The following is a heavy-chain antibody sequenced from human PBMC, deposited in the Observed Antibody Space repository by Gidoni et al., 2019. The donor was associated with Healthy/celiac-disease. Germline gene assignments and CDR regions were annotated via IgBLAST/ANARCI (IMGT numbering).Heavy chain of an antibody. CDR2: IYTSGGT. J-gene: IGHJ5*02. CDR1: GGASSSYY. CDR3: ARDRAAAYFLARWFDP. D-gene: IGHD6-13*01. V-gene: IGHV4-4*07. Sequence: QVQLQESGRGLGKPSETMCLTCPVAGGASSSYYWSWIRQPAGKGLEWIARIYTSGGTNHNPSLTIPVTMSVDTSNNQFSLKLSSVTAAYTAVYYCARDRAAAYFLARWFDPWGQGTLVTVSS.